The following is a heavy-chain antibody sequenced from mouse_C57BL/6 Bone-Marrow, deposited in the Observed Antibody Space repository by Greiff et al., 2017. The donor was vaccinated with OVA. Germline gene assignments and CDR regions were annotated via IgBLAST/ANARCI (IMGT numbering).Heavy chain of an antibody. D-gene: IGHD3-2*01. CDR2: ISSKSNNYAT. CDR3: VSDSFN. J-gene: IGHJ4*01. V-gene: IGHV10-1*01. Sequence: EVQLVESGGGLVQPKGSLKLSCAASGFSFNTYALHWVRQAPGQGLEWVARISSKSNNYATYYADSVKDRFTISRDDSESMLSLQMNNLKTEDTAMYYCVSDSFNWGQGTSVTVSS. CDR1: GFSFNTYA.